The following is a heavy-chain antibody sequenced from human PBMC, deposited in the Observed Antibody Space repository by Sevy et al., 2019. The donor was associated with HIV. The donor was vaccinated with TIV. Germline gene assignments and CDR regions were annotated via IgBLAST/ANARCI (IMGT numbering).Heavy chain of an antibody. CDR3: GNGAGESDWGGFDY. J-gene: IGHJ4*02. V-gene: IGHV3-30*03. CDR1: GFTFSAYG. Sequence: GGSLRLSCEVSGFTFSAYGMHWVRQAPGKGLEWLAVISYDGTDIYYPDSVEGRFTVSRDNSKNTLYLQMNSLRPEDTAVYYCGNGAGESDWGGFDYWGQGTLVTVSS. D-gene: IGHD7-27*01. CDR2: ISYDGTDI.